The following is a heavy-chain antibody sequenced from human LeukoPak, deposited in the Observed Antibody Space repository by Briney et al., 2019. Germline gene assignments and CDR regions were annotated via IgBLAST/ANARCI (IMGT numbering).Heavy chain of an antibody. CDR2: IKQDGSEK. D-gene: IGHD3-10*01. J-gene: IGHJ6*03. V-gene: IGHV3-7*01. Sequence: GGSLRLSCAASGFRFSDYWMSWVRQAPGKGLEWVANIKQDGSEKYYVDSVKGRFTISRDNAKNSLYLQMNSLRAEDTAVYYCARVDGSGSYYIYYYYYMDVWGKGTTVTVSS. CDR3: ARVDGSGSYYIYYYYYMDV. CDR1: GFRFSDYW.